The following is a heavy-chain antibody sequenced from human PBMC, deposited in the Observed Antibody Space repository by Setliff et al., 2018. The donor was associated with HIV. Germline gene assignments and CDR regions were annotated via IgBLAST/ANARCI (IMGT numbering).Heavy chain of an antibody. J-gene: IGHJ5*02. V-gene: IGHV3-7*03. CDR3: AKSGFGVVALGINNYFDP. D-gene: IGHD3-10*01. Sequence: PGGSLRLSCAASGFTFSRYWMSWVRQAPGKGLEWVANIKQDGSEKYYGDSVQGRFTVSRDNAENSVYLQMNSLRAEDTAVYHCAKSGFGVVALGINNYFDPWGQGTLVTVSS. CDR1: GFTFSRYW. CDR2: IKQDGSEK.